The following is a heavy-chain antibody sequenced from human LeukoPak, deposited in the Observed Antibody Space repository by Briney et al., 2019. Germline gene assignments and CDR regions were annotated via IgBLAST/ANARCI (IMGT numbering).Heavy chain of an antibody. D-gene: IGHD3-22*01. V-gene: IGHV1-18*01. CDR2: ISAYNGNT. J-gene: IGHJ4*02. CDR3: VRDGHYYDSSGYPDY. Sequence: ASVKVSCKASGYTFTSYGISWVRQAPGQGLEWMGWISAYNGNTNYAQKLQGRVTMTTDTSTSTAYMELRSLRSDDTAVYYCVRDGHYYDSSGYPDYWGQGTLVTVSS. CDR1: GYTFTSYG.